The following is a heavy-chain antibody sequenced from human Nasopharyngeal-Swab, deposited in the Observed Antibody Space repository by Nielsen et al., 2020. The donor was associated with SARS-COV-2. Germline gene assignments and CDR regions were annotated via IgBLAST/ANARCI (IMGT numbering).Heavy chain of an antibody. CDR2: IFSNDEK. V-gene: IGHV2-26*01. Sequence: WIRQPPWKALEWLAHIFSNDEKSSSTSLKSRLTISKDTSKRQVVITMTNMGPVDTATYYCARISSLSYYYIDVWGKGTTVTVSS. CDR3: ARISSLSYYYIDV. J-gene: IGHJ6*03.